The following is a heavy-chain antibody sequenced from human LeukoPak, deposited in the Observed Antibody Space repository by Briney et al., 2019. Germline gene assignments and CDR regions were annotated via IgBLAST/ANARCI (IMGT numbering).Heavy chain of an antibody. CDR1: GFTFSSYG. CDR2: IWYDGSNK. Sequence: GGSLRLSCAASGFTFSSYGMHWVRQAPGKGPEWEAVIWYDGSNKYYADSVKGRFTISRDNSKNTLYLQMNSLRAEDTAVYYCARDSYGMDVWGQGTTVTVSS. V-gene: IGHV3-33*01. J-gene: IGHJ6*02. CDR3: ARDSYGMDV.